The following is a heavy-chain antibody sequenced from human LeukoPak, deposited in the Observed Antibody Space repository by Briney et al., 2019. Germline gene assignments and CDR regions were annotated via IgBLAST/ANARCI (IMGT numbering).Heavy chain of an antibody. D-gene: IGHD6-6*01. CDR1: GFTFDDYA. Sequence: PGGSLRLSCAASGFTFDDYAMHWVRQAPGKGLEWVSGISWSSGSIGYADSVKGRFTISRDNAKNSLYLQINSLRAEDMALYYCAKDETYSSSSGFDYWGQGTLVTVSS. CDR2: ISWSSGSI. CDR3: AKDETYSSSSGFDY. V-gene: IGHV3-9*03. J-gene: IGHJ4*02.